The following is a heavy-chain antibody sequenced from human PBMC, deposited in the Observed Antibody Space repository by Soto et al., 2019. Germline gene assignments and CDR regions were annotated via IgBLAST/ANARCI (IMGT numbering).Heavy chain of an antibody. Sequence: EVQLVESGGGLVQPGGSLRLSCAASGFSVSASWMSWARQVPGKGLEWVANISPDGSKMSYVDSVNDRFTISRGNAPNTPHLPMNSLRAEDTAVYYFARAGIRGQGTLGNVS. CDR1: GFSVSASW. CDR3: ARAGI. CDR2: ISPDGSKM. J-gene: IGHJ4*02. V-gene: IGHV3-7*01.